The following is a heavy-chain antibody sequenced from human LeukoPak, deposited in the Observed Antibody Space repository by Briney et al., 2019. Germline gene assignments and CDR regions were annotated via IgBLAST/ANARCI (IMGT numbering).Heavy chain of an antibody. V-gene: IGHV1-8*03. CDR1: GYTFTSYD. Sequence: GASVKVSCKASGYTFTSYDINWVRQATGQGLEWMGWMNPNSGNTGYAQKFQGRVTITRNTSISTAYMELSSLRSEDTAVYYCARGDGAGRPWNYYYMDVWGKGTTVTVSS. CDR3: ARGDGAGRPWNYYYMDV. J-gene: IGHJ6*03. D-gene: IGHD1-26*01. CDR2: MNPNSGNT.